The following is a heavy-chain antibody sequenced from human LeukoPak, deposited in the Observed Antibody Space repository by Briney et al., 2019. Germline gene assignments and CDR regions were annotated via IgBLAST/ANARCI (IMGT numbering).Heavy chain of an antibody. Sequence: SETLSLTCTVSGGSISSYYWSWIRQPPGKGLEWIGYIHYSGRTNYNPSLKSRATISADTSKNQFSLKLSSVTAADTAVYYCARLVVTSGLNWLDPWGQGTLVTVSS. J-gene: IGHJ5*02. CDR1: GGSISSYY. D-gene: IGHD2-21*01. CDR3: ARLVVTSGLNWLDP. CDR2: IHYSGRT. V-gene: IGHV4-59*08.